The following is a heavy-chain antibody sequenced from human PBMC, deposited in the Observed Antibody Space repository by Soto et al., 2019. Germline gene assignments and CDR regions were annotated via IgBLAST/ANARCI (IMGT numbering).Heavy chain of an antibody. CDR3: AKDAHFLTYYYDSSGYSDY. CDR1: GFTFSSYG. CDR2: ISYDGSNK. V-gene: IGHV3-30*18. D-gene: IGHD3-22*01. J-gene: IGHJ4*02. Sequence: GGSLRLSCAASGFTFSSYGMHWVRQAPGKGLEWVAVISYDGSNKYYADSVKGRFTISRDNSKNTLYLQMNSLRAEDTAVYYCAKDAHFLTYYYDSSGYSDYWGQGTPVTVSS.